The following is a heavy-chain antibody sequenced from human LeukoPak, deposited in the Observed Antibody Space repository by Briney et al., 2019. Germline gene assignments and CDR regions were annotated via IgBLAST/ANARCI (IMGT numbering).Heavy chain of an antibody. D-gene: IGHD5-24*01. V-gene: IGHV3-74*01. Sequence: QPGGSLRLSCAASGFTLSSYWMHWVRQAPGKGLVWVSRINSDGSSTSYADSVKGRFTISRDNAKNTLYLQMNSLRAEDTAVYYCARLVDDYLDAFDIWGQGTMVTVSS. J-gene: IGHJ3*02. CDR2: INSDGSST. CDR1: GFTLSSYW. CDR3: ARLVDDYLDAFDI.